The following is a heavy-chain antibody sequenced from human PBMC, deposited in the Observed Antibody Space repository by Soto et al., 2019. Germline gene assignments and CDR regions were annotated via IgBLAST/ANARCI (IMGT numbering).Heavy chain of an antibody. J-gene: IGHJ4*02. CDR1: GFDFSSYG. Sequence: EVQLLQSGGGLVQPGGSLRLSCAASGFDFSSYGMSWVRQAPGKGLEWVSTISESGGSTYYADSVKGRITISRDNSRHTLYLQLNSLRAEDTALYYCAKLTGSPIDYWGQGTLVSVSS. D-gene: IGHD3-10*01. CDR3: AKLTGSPIDY. CDR2: ISESGGST. V-gene: IGHV3-23*01.